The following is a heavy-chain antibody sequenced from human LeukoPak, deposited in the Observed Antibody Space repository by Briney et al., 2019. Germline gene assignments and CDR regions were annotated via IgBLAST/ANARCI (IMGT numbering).Heavy chain of an antibody. J-gene: IGHJ6*03. CDR1: GFTFSSYS. CDR2: ISSISTTI. D-gene: IGHD1-26*01. V-gene: IGHV3-48*01. CDR3: ARDPGYGGNYYMDV. Sequence: PGGSLRLSCAASGFTFSSYSMNWVRQAPGKGLEWVSYISSISTTIYYADSVKGRFTISRDNAKNSLYLQMNSLRAEDTGVYYCARDPGYGGNYYMDVWGKGTTVSVSS.